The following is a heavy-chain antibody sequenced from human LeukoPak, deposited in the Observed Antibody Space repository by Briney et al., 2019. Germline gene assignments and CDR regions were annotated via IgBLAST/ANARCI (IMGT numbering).Heavy chain of an antibody. Sequence: ASVKVSCKASGYTFTTYVVNWVPHAPGQRPEWMRWINAGNGDTKYSQNFQGRVTITRDTSASTAYMELSSLTSEDTALYYCARDDCGDTCYPGGYWGQGTLVTVSS. CDR2: INAGNGDT. CDR1: GYTFTTYV. V-gene: IGHV1-3*01. D-gene: IGHD2-21*01. J-gene: IGHJ4*02. CDR3: ARDDCGDTCYPGGY.